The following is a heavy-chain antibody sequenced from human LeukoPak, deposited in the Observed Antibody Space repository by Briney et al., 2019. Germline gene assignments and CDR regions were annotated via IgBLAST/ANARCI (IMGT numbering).Heavy chain of an antibody. Sequence: SETLSLTCTVSGGSISSYCWSWIRQPAGKGLEWIGRIYTSGSTNYNPSLKSRVTMSVDTSKNQFSLKLSSVTAADTAVYYCAREDTSDIVVVPAAMGDYYYYYYMDVWGKGTTVTVSS. CDR3: AREDTSDIVVVPAAMGDYYYYYYMDV. CDR1: GGSISSYC. D-gene: IGHD2-2*01. CDR2: IYTSGST. J-gene: IGHJ6*03. V-gene: IGHV4-4*07.